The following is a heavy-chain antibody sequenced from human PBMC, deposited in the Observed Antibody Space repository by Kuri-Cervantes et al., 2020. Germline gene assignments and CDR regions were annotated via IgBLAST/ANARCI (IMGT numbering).Heavy chain of an antibody. CDR2: LSASGTYI. Sequence: GGSLRLSCAASGFTFSSYAMSWVRQAPGKGLEWVSSLSASGTYIYYEDSLRGRFTISRDNAKNTLYLQMNSLRAEDTAVYYCARVGLYYYYMDVWGKGTTVTVSS. V-gene: IGHV3-21*01. CDR3: ARVGLYYYYMDV. CDR1: GFTFSSYA. J-gene: IGHJ6*03.